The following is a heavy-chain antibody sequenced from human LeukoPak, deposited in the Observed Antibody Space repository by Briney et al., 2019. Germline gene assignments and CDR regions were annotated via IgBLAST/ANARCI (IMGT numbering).Heavy chain of an antibody. V-gene: IGHV4-39*01. D-gene: IGHD2-2*01. J-gene: IGHJ4*02. CDR3: ARARGYCSSTSCYVSPHLFDY. CDR1: GGSISSSTYY. Sequence: SETLSLTCTVSGGSISSSTYYWGWIRQPPGKGLEWIGNIYYSGSTYYNPSLKSRVTISVDTSKNQFSLKLSSVTAADTAVYYCARARGYCSSTSCYVSPHLFDYWGQGTLVTVSS. CDR2: IYYSGST.